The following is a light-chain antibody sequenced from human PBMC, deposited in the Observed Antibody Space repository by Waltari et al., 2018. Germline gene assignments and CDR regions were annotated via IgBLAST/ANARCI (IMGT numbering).Light chain of an antibody. CDR3: QHYVRLPAT. CDR1: QGVGRS. V-gene: IGKV3-20*01. J-gene: IGKJ1*01. Sequence: EIVLTQSPGTLSLSPGERATLSCRASQGVGRSLAWYQQKRGQAPRLLIYGASSRATGIPDRFSGSGSGTDFSLTISRLEPEDFAVYYCQHYVRLPATFGQGTDVEIK. CDR2: GAS.